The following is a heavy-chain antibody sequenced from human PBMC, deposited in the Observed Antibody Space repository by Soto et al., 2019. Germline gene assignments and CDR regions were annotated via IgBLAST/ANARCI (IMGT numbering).Heavy chain of an antibody. V-gene: IGHV1-2*04. D-gene: IGHD3-10*01. CDR1: GYTFTDYY. CDR2: ISSYNGVT. CDR3: AREFRMVRGVIKYYYYYGMDV. J-gene: IGHJ6*02. Sequence: GASVKVSYKASGYTFTDYYMHWVRQSPGQGLEWMGWISSYNGVTHYAPKFQGWVTMTRDTSISTAYMELSRLRSDDTAVYYCAREFRMVRGVIKYYYYYGMDVWGQGTTVTVSS.